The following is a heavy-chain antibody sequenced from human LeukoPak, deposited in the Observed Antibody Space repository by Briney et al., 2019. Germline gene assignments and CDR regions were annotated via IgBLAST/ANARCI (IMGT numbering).Heavy chain of an antibody. Sequence: SVKVSCKASGYTFTGYYMHWVRQAPGQGLEWMGGIIPIFGTTNYAQKFQDRVTITADKSASTAYMELSSLRSEDTAVYYCARVVGLTGYSSSWYPGYYYYMDVWGKGTTVAISS. CDR2: IIPIFGTT. CDR1: GYTFTGYY. J-gene: IGHJ6*03. V-gene: IGHV1-69*06. CDR3: ARVVGLTGYSSSWYPGYYYYMDV. D-gene: IGHD6-13*01.